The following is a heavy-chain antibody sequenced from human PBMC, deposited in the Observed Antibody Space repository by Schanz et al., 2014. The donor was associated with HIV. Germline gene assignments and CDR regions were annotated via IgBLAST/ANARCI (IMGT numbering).Heavy chain of an antibody. D-gene: IGHD6-19*01. CDR1: GGSFSSHA. Sequence: QVQLVQSGAEVKKPGSSVKVSCKASGGSFSSHAFSWVRQAPGQGLEWMGGLIPSFRLRTYAQKFQGRVTIASDESTSTSYMEMTSLRSEDTAVYFCARSDTYNSGWYVHWGQGTLVTVSS. CDR2: LIPSFRLR. CDR3: ARSDTYNSGWYVH. V-gene: IGHV1-69*01. J-gene: IGHJ4*02.